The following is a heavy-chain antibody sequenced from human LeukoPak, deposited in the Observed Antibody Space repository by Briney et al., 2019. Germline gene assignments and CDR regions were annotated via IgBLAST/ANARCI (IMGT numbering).Heavy chain of an antibody. CDR3: ASGTPHDIWTGYYWVDYYMDV. V-gene: IGHV4-61*02. D-gene: IGHD3-9*01. CDR2: IYTSGST. CDR1: GGSISSGSYY. J-gene: IGHJ6*03. Sequence: SQTLSLTCTVSGGSISSGSYYWSWIRQPAGKGLVWIGRIYTSGSTNYNPSLKSRVTISVDTSKNQFSLKLSSVTAADTAVYYCASGTPHDIWTGYYWVDYYMDVWGKGTTVTVSS.